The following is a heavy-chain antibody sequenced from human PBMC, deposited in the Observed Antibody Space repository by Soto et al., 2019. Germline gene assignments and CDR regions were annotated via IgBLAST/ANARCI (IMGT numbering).Heavy chain of an antibody. V-gene: IGHV3-30*18. CDR3: AKDRGNSSSWYHFDY. Sequence: PWGSLSLSCPASGFTFSTYAMHWVGQAPGKGLEWVAVISYDGSNKYYADSVKGRFTISRDNSKNTLYLQMNSLRAEDTAVYYCAKDRGNSSSWYHFDYWGQGTLVTVSS. CDR1: GFTFSTYA. D-gene: IGHD6-13*01. J-gene: IGHJ4*02. CDR2: ISYDGSNK.